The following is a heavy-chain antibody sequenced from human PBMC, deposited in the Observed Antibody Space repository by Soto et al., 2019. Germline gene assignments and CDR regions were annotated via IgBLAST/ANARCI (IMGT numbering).Heavy chain of an antibody. D-gene: IGHD1-1*01. CDR3: AARINWNYWFDP. CDR2: ISSSSSTI. J-gene: IGHJ5*02. V-gene: IGHV3-48*04. Sequence: GGSLRLSCAASGFTFSSYSMNWVRQAPGKGLEWVSYISSSSSTIYYADSVKGRFTISRDNAKNSLYLQMNSLRAEYTAVYYCAARINWNYWFDPWGQGTLVTVSS. CDR1: GFTFSSYS.